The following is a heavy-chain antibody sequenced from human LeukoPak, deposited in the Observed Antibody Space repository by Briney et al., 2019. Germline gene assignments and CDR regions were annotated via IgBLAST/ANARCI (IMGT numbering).Heavy chain of an antibody. CDR1: GYTFTGYY. CDR2: INPKSGDT. D-gene: IGHD3-10*01. CDR3: VRDRASGLG. V-gene: IGHV1-2*02. J-gene: IGHJ4*02. Sequence: ASVNVSCKASGYTFTGYYMQWVRQAPGQGLEWMGWINPKSGDTNYAQKFQGSVTMTRDTYISTAYMEMSRLRYDDTAVYYCVRDRASGLGWGQGTLVTVSS.